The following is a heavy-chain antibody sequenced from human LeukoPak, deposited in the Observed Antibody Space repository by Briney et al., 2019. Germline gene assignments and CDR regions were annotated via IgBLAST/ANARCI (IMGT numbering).Heavy chain of an antibody. V-gene: IGHV1-2*02. CDR3: ARVRVAPARQFDP. CDR1: GYTFTGYY. J-gene: IGHJ5*02. Sequence: ASVKVSCKASGYTFTGYYMHWVRQAPGQGLEWMGWINPNSGGTNYAQKFQGRVTMTRDMSISTAYMELSRLRSDDTAVYYCARVRVAPARQFDPWGQGTLVTVSS. D-gene: IGHD6-6*01. CDR2: INPNSGGT.